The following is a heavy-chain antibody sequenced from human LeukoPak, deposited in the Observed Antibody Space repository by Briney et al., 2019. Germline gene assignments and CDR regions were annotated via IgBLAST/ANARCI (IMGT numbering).Heavy chain of an antibody. CDR1: GGSISSSSYY. J-gene: IGHJ6*03. V-gene: IGHV4-39*07. CDR3: ARSYDCGSGSYYYYYDMDV. CDR2: IYYSGST. D-gene: IGHD3-10*01. Sequence: SETLSLTSTVSGGSISSSSYYWGWIRQPPGKRLEWIGSIYYSGSTNYNPSLNSRDTISVDTFKNQFSLKLSSVTAADTAVYYCARSYDCGSGSYYYYYDMDVWGKGTTVTIS.